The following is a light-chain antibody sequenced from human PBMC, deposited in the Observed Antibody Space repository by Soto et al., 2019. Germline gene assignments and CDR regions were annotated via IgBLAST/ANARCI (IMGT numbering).Light chain of an antibody. Sequence: QSALTQPASVSGSPGQSITISCTGTSSDVGGYNHVSWYQQHPGKAPKLMIYDVSNRPSGASNRFSGSKTGNTASLTISGLQAEDEADYYCSSYTNSNTLVFGGGTQLTVL. CDR1: SSDVGGYNH. J-gene: IGLJ2*01. V-gene: IGLV2-14*03. CDR2: DVS. CDR3: SSYTNSNTLV.